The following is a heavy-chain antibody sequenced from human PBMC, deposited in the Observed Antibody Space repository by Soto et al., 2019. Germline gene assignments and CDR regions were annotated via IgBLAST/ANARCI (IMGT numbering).Heavy chain of an antibody. V-gene: IGHV1-69*04. CDR2: IIPILGIA. Sequence: SVKVSCKASGGTFSSYTISWVRQAPGQGLEWMGRIIPILGIANYAQKFQGRVTITADKSTSTAYMELSSLRSEDTAVYYCARESYCGGDCYSTDAFDIWGQGTMVTVAS. D-gene: IGHD2-21*01. J-gene: IGHJ3*02. CDR3: ARESYCGGDCYSTDAFDI. CDR1: GGTFSSYT.